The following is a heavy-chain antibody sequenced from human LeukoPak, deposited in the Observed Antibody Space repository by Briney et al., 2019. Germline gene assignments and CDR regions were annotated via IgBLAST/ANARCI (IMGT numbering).Heavy chain of an antibody. V-gene: IGHV4-59*08. J-gene: IGHJ4*02. CDR3: ARAGGIFGVVIHY. Sequence: GSLRLSCAASGFTVSSNYMSWIRQPPGKGLEWIGYIYYSGSTNYNPSLKSRVTISVDTSKNQFSLKLSSVTAADTAVYYCARAGGIFGVVIHYWGQGTLVTVSS. CDR1: GFTVSSNY. CDR2: IYYSGST. D-gene: IGHD3-3*01.